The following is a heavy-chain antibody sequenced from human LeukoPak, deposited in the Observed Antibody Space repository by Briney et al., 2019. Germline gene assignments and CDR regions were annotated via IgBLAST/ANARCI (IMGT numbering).Heavy chain of an antibody. CDR2: ISGSGGST. J-gene: IGHJ4*02. D-gene: IGHD3-3*01. CDR1: GFTFSSYA. Sequence: GGSLRLSCAASGFTFSSYAMSWVRQAPGKGLEWVSAISGSGGSTYYADSVKGRFTISRDNSKNTLYLQMNSLRAEDTAVYYCAKDDYYFWSGYYGSGPFDYWGQGTLVTVSS. CDR3: AKDDYYFWSGYYGSGPFDY. V-gene: IGHV3-23*01.